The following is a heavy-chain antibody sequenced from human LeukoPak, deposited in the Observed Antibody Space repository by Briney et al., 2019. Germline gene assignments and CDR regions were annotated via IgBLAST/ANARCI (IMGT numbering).Heavy chain of an antibody. CDR2: ISSSSSYI. CDR1: GFTFSSYS. D-gene: IGHD5-12*01. V-gene: IGHV3-21*01. Sequence: PGGSLRLSCAASGFTFSSYSMNWVRQAPGKGLEWVSSISSSSSYIYYADSVKSRFTISRDNAKNSLYLQMNSLRAEDTAVYYCARHSGRIVSDAFDIWGQGTMVTVSS. J-gene: IGHJ3*02. CDR3: ARHSGRIVSDAFDI.